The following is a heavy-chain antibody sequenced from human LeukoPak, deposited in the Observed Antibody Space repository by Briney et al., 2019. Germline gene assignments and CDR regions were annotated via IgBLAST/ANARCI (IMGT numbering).Heavy chain of an antibody. CDR2: INHSGST. J-gene: IGHJ4*02. Sequence: SETLSLTCAVYGGSFSGYYWSWIRQPPGKGLEWIGEINHSGSTNYNPSLKSRVTISVDTSKNQFSLKLSSVTAADTAMYYCASSSWTIDLFDYWGQGTLVTVSS. CDR3: ASSSWTIDLFDY. CDR1: GGSFSGYY. V-gene: IGHV4-34*01. D-gene: IGHD6-13*01.